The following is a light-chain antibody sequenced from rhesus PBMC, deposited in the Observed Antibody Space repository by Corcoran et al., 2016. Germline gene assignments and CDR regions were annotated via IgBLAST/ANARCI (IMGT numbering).Light chain of an antibody. V-gene: IGKV1S12*01. J-gene: IGKJ1*01. Sequence: DIQMTQSPSALSASVGDRVTISCRASQNIYSNLAWYQQKPGKAPKLLIYAASSLQTGIPSRFSGSGSGTDFTLTISILQPEDSAAYYCQHYYDNPPTFGQGTKVEIK. CDR1: QNIYSN. CDR2: AAS. CDR3: QHYYDNPPT.